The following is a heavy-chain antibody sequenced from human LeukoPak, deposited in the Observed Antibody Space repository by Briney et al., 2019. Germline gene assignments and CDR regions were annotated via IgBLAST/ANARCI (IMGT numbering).Heavy chain of an antibody. CDR2: IIPIFGTA. CDR1: GGTFSSYA. V-gene: IGHV1-69*13. CDR3: ARGARYSGSFRSKFDY. D-gene: IGHD1-26*01. J-gene: IGHJ4*02. Sequence: GASVKVSCKASGGTFSSYAISWVRQAPGQGLEWMGGIIPIFGTANYAQKFQGRVTITADESTSTAYMELSSLRSEDTAVYYCARGARYSGSFRSKFDYWGQGTLVTVSS.